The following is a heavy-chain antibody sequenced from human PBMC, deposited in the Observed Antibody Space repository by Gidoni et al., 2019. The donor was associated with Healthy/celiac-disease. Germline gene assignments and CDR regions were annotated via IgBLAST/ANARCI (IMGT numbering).Heavy chain of an antibody. D-gene: IGHD6-13*01. CDR1: VGSISSGSYY. CDR3: ARGPGIAAAGTGFDY. CDR2: IYTSGST. J-gene: IGHJ4*02. V-gene: IGHV4-61*02. Sequence: QVHLQESGPGLVKPSQTLSLTCTVSVGSISSGSYYWSWIRQPAGKGLEWIGRIYTSGSTNYNPSLKSRVTISVDTSKNQFSLKLSSVTAADTAVYYCARGPGIAAAGTGFDYWGQGTLVTVSS.